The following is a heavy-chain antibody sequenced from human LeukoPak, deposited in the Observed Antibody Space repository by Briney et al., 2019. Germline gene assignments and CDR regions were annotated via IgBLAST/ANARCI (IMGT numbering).Heavy chain of an antibody. V-gene: IGHV4-39*01. Sequence: SETLSLTCTVSGGSISSSSYYWGWIRQPPGKGLEWFGSIYHSGSTYYNPSLKSRVTISVDTSKNQFSLKLSSVTATDTAVYYCARVIVGANNWFDPWGQGTLVTVSS. CDR1: GGSISSSSYY. D-gene: IGHD1-26*01. J-gene: IGHJ5*02. CDR2: IYHSGST. CDR3: ARVIVGANNWFDP.